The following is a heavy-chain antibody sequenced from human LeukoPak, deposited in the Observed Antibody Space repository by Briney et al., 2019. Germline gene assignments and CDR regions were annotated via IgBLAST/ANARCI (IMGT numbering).Heavy chain of an antibody. V-gene: IGHV3-21*01. CDR3: ARAYSETYGLGYYYVDV. D-gene: IGHD1-26*01. J-gene: IGHJ6*03. CDR2: ISSSSSYI. CDR1: GFTFNTYS. Sequence: PGGSLRLSCAASGFTFNTYSMNWVRQAPGKGLEWVSSISSSSSYIYYADSVKGRFTISRDNAKNSLYLQMNSLRAEDTAVYYCARAYSETYGLGYYYVDVWGKGTTVTISS.